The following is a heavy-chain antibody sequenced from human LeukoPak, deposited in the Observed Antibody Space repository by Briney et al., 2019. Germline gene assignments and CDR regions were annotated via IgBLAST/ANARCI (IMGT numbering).Heavy chain of an antibody. CDR2: TYYRSKWYK. Sequence: SQTLSLTCAISEDSVSSNSATWHWLRQSPSRGLEWLGRTYYRSKWYKYYAVSVKGRITINPDTSKNQFSLQLNSVTPEDTAVYYCARGPSYFQHWGQGTLVTVSS. CDR1: EDSVSSNSAT. J-gene: IGHJ1*01. CDR3: ARGPSYFQH. V-gene: IGHV6-1*01.